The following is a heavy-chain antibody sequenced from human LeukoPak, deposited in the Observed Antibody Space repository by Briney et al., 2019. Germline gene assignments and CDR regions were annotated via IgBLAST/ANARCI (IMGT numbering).Heavy chain of an antibody. J-gene: IGHJ4*02. CDR1: GFTFSSYA. CDR2: ISGSGGST. CDR3: AKDPSYCYDSSGYYPWYFDY. Sequence: GGSLRLSCAASGFTFSSYAMSWVRQAPGKGLEWVSAISGSGGSTYYADSVKGRFTISRDNSKNTLYLQMNSLRAEDTAVYYCAKDPSYCYDSSGYYPWYFDYWGQGTLVTVS. D-gene: IGHD3-22*01. V-gene: IGHV3-23*01.